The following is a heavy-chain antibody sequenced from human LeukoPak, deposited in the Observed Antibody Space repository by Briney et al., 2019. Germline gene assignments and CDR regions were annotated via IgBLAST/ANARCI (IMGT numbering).Heavy chain of an antibody. J-gene: IGHJ4*02. CDR2: IKTKTDGGTT. D-gene: IGHD3-10*01. CDR1: GFTFSNAW. V-gene: IGHV3-15*01. Sequence: GGSLRLSCAASGFTFSNAWMSWVRQAPGKGLEWVGRIKTKTDGGTTDYGAPVKGRFTISRDDSKNTLYLQMNSLKSEDTAVYYCTTDYGSGSYRYFNYWGQGTLVTVSS. CDR3: TTDYGSGSYRYFNY.